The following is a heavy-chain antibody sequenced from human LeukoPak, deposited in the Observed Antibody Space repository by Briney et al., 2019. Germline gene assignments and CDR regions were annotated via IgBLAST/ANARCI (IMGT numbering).Heavy chain of an antibody. CDR1: SGSISRSNYC. Sequence: PSETLSLTCTVSSGSISRSNYCWSWIRQPAGKGLEWIGRIYTSGSTNYNPSLNSRVTISVDTSKHQCSLKLTSVTAADTAVYYCARALGSMVRGANNWFDPWGQGTLVTVSS. V-gene: IGHV4-61*02. CDR2: IYTSGST. D-gene: IGHD3-10*01. J-gene: IGHJ5*02. CDR3: ARALGSMVRGANNWFDP.